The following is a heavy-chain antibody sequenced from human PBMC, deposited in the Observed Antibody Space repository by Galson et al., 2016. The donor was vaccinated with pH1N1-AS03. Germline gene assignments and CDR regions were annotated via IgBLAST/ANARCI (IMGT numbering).Heavy chain of an antibody. D-gene: IGHD1-26*01. CDR3: ARVVGARPPPDY. J-gene: IGHJ4*02. CDR2: IYDTGRT. CDR1: GGPISSRAYY. V-gene: IGHV4-39*01. Sequence: SETLSLTCTVSGGPISSRAYYWGWIRQPPGKGLEWIGSIYDTGRTTYNPSLKSRVTISGDTSKNQLSLKVTSMTAADTAVYYCARVVGARPPPDYWGQGTLVTVSS.